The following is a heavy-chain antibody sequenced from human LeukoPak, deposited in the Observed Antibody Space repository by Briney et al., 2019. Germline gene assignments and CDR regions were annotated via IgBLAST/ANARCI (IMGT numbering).Heavy chain of an antibody. CDR1: GFTFSSYA. J-gene: IGHJ4*02. CDR3: AKDTDYYDSSGAFDY. D-gene: IGHD3-22*01. CDR2: ISGSGGST. Sequence: GGSLRLSYAASGFTFSSYAMSWVRQAPGKGLEWVSAISGSGGSTYYADSVKGRFTISRDNSKNTLYLQMNSLRAEDTAVYYCAKDTDYYDSSGAFDYWGQGTLVTVSS. V-gene: IGHV3-23*01.